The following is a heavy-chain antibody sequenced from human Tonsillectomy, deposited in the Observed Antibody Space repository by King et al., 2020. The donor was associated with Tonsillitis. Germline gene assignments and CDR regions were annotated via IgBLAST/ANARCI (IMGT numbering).Heavy chain of an antibody. Sequence: VQLVESGGGLVQPGGSLRLSCAASGFTFSSYAMNWVRQAPGKGLEWVSAITGRGGSTFYADSVKGRFTISRDNSKNTLYVQMNSLRAEDTAVYYCAKDGIDCGGGSCLYYFGFWGQGTLVIVSS. V-gene: IGHV3-23*04. CDR2: ITGRGGST. D-gene: IGHD2-15*01. J-gene: IGHJ4*02. CDR1: GFTFSSYA. CDR3: AKDGIDCGGGSCLYYFGF.